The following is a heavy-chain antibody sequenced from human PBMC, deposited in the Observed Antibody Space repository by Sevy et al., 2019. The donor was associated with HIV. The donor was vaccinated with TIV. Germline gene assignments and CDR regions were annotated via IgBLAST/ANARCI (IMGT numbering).Heavy chain of an antibody. Sequence: GGSLRLSCAASGIAFRNAWMNWVRQAPGKGLEWVGRIKTKSDGGTTDYAGPVKGRFTISRDDAKNTLYLQMNSLKTEDKAVYYCTTEGLYCSDDSCYSEGFQFWGQGTLVTVSS. D-gene: IGHD2-15*01. CDR3: TTEGLYCSDDSCYSEGFQF. CDR1: GIAFRNAW. J-gene: IGHJ4*02. CDR2: IKTKSDGGTT. V-gene: IGHV3-15*01.